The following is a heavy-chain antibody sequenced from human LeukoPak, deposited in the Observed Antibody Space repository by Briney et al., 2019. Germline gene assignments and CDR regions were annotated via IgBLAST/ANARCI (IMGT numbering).Heavy chain of an antibody. CDR3: ARDGFDY. J-gene: IGHJ4*02. V-gene: IGHV3-66*01. CDR1: GFTFSSYW. Sequence: GGSLRLSCAASGFTFSSYWMTWVRQAPGKGLEWVSVIYSGGSTYYADSVKGRFTISRDNSKNTLYLQMNSLRAEDTAVYYCARDGFDYWGQGTLVTVSS. CDR2: IYSGGST.